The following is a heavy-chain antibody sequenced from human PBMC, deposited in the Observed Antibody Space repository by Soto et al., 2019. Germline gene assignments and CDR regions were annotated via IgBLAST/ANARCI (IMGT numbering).Heavy chain of an antibody. CDR1: GYSFTSYW. V-gene: IGHV5-51*03. CDR3: ASPGSYCSSTSCYLDY. J-gene: IGHJ4*02. D-gene: IGHD2-2*01. Sequence: EVQLVQSGAEVKKPGESLKISCKGSGYSFTSYWIGWVRQMPGKGLEWMGIIYPGDSDTRYSPSFQGQVTISADKSISTAYLQWSSLKASDTAMYYCASPGSYCSSTSCYLDYWGQGTLVTVSS. CDR2: IYPGDSDT.